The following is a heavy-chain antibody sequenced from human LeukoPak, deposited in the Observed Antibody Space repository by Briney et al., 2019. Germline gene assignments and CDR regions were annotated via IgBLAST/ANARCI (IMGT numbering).Heavy chain of an antibody. V-gene: IGHV3-21*01. CDR2: ISSSSSYI. J-gene: IGHJ3*02. CDR1: GFTFSSYS. D-gene: IGHD3-16*02. CDR3: ARGLMITFGGVIATDAFDI. Sequence: GGSLRLSCAASGFTFSSYSMNWVRQAPGKGLEWVSSISSSSSYIYYADSVKGRFTISRDNAKNSLYLQMNSLRAEDTAAYYCARGLMITFGGVIATDAFDIWGQGTMVTVSS.